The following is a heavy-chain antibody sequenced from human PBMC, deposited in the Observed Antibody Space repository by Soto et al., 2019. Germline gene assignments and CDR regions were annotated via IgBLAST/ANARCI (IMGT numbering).Heavy chain of an antibody. J-gene: IGHJ5*02. CDR3: AKDSLHYYDSSGFNWFDP. CDR1: GFTFSSYG. Sequence: LSLSCAASGFTFSSYGMHWVRQAPGKGLEWVAVISYDGSNKYYADSVKGRFTISRDNSKNTLYLQMNSLRAEDTAVYYCAKDSLHYYDSSGFNWFDPWGQGTLVTVSS. CDR2: ISYDGSNK. V-gene: IGHV3-30*18. D-gene: IGHD3-22*01.